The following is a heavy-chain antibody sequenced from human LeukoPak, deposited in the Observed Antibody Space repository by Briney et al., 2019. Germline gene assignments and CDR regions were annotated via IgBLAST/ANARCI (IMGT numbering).Heavy chain of an antibody. J-gene: IGHJ4*02. CDR2: ISGSTVGT. CDR3: AKDPLDY. V-gene: IGHV3-23*01. Sequence: GGSLRLSCVASGFTLSNYMMSWVRQAPGKGLEWVSAISGSTVGTFYSDSVRGRFTISRDSPKNTLYLQMNSLRVEDTAVYYCAKDPLDYWGQGTLVTVSS. CDR1: GFTLSNYM.